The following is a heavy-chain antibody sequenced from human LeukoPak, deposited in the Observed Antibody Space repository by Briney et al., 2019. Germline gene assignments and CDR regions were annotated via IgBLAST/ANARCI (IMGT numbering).Heavy chain of an antibody. V-gene: IGHV1-69*04. Sequence: GASVKVSCKASGGTFSSYAISWVRPAPGQGLEWMGRIIPILGIANYAQKFQGRVTITADKSTSTAYMELSSLRSEDTAVYYCARDRVDTAMVPFDYWGQGTLVTVSS. CDR3: ARDRVDTAMVPFDY. CDR1: GGTFSSYA. D-gene: IGHD5-18*01. CDR2: IIPILGIA. J-gene: IGHJ4*02.